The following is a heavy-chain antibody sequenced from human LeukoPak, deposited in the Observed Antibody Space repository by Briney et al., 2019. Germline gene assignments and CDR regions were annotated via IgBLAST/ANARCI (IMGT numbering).Heavy chain of an antibody. D-gene: IGHD3-10*01. CDR3: ARGHYGSGSRYYYYGMDV. Sequence: ASVKVSCKASGYTFTSYDINWVRQATGQGLEWMGWMNPNSGNAGYAQKFQGRVTMTRNTSISTAYMELSSLRSEDTAVYYCARGHYGSGSRYYYYGMDVWGQGTTVTVSS. CDR2: MNPNSGNA. J-gene: IGHJ6*02. CDR1: GYTFTSYD. V-gene: IGHV1-8*01.